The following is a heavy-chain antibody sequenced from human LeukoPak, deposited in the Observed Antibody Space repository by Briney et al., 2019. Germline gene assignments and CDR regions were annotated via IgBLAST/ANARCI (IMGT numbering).Heavy chain of an antibody. V-gene: IGHV1-46*01. CDR1: GYTFTSYY. CDR3: ARDVNERWLQFGLGY. Sequence: ASVKVSCKASGYTFTSYYMRWVRQAPGQGLEWMGIIIPSGGSTSYAQKFQGRVTMTRDTSTSTVYMELSSLRSEDTAVYYCARDVNERWLQFGLGYWGQGTLVTVS. CDR2: IIPSGGST. D-gene: IGHD5-24*01. J-gene: IGHJ4*02.